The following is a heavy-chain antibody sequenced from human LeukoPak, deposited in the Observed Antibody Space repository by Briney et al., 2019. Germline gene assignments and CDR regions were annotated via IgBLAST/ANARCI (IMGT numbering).Heavy chain of an antibody. CDR1: GGTLKNYA. CDR3: AKNDHSGWYVGRYNWFDP. CDR2: ILPIFGTT. V-gene: IGHV1-69*13. Sequence: ASVKVSCKASGGTLKNYAISWVRHAPGQGLEWMGGILPIFGTTNYAQKFQARVTSTADEATSTAYMETSSLRSEDTAVYYCAKNDHSGWYVGRYNWFDPWGQGTLVTVSS. D-gene: IGHD6-19*01. J-gene: IGHJ5*02.